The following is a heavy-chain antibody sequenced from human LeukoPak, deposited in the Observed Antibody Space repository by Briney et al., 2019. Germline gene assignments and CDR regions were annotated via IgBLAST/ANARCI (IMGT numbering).Heavy chain of an antibody. J-gene: IGHJ4*02. CDR3: AKSPLEAFGVVLG. Sequence: GGPLRLSSAASGFPFSSYAMSGVRQAPGKVLGWVSAISGSGGSTYYADSVKGRFTISRDNSKNTLYLQMNSLRAEDTAVYYCAKSPLEAFGVVLGWGQGTLVTVSS. CDR1: GFPFSSYA. D-gene: IGHD3-3*01. CDR2: ISGSGGST. V-gene: IGHV3-23*01.